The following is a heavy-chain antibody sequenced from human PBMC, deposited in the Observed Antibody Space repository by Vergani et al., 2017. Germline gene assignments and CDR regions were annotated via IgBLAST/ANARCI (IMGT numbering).Heavy chain of an antibody. CDR1: GYTFTSYG. CDR3: ARVPLPLWFGESTTPPFDY. D-gene: IGHD3-10*01. Sequence: QVQLVQSGAEVKKPGASVKVSCKASGYTFTSYGISWVRQAPGQGLEWMGWISAYNGNTNYAQKLHGRVTMTTDTSTSTAYMELRSLRSDDTAVYYCARVPLPLWFGESTTPPFDYWGQGTLVTVSS. V-gene: IGHV1-18*04. J-gene: IGHJ4*02. CDR2: ISAYNGNT.